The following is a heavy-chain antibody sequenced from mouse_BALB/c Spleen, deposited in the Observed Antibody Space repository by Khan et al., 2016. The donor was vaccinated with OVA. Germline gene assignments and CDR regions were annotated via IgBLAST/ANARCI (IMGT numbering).Heavy chain of an antibody. CDR3: ARGYWFAY. V-gene: IGHV5-6-5*01. CDR2: ISSGDTT. CDR1: GFTFSNYG. Sequence: EVQGVESGGGLVKPGGSLKLSCAASGFTFSNYGVSWVRQTPEKRLEWVASISSGDTTYYPDSVKGRFTISRDNARNILCLQMSSLRSEDTAMYYCARGYWFAYWGQGTLVTVSA. J-gene: IGHJ3*01.